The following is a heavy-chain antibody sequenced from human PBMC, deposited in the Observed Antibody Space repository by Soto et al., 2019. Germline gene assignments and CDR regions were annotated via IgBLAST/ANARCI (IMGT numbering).Heavy chain of an antibody. D-gene: IGHD3-9*01. CDR2: INPNSGGA. V-gene: IGHV1-2*02. J-gene: IGHJ4*02. CDR1: GYTFTGYY. Sequence: GASVKVSCKASGYTFTGYYMHWVRQARGQGLEWMGWINPNSGGANYAQKFQGRVTMTRDTSISTAYMELSRLRSDDTAVYYCARDERYYDILTGYHSPLDYWGQGTLVTVSS. CDR3: ARDERYYDILTGYHSPLDY.